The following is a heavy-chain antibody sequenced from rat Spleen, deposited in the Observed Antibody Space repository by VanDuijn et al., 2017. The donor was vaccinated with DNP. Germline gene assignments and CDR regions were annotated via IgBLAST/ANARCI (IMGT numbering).Heavy chain of an antibody. CDR3: TTGGAAAY. CDR1: GFTFRNYG. V-gene: IGHV5-29*01. Sequence: EVQLVESGGGLVQPGRSMKLSCAASGFTFRNYGMAWVRQVPKKGLEWVATILYDGSVTYYGDSVKGRFTISRDNAKSTLYLQMDSLRSEDTATYYCTTGGAAAYWGQGTLVTVSS. D-gene: IGHD1-2*01. CDR2: ILYDGSVT. J-gene: IGHJ3*01.